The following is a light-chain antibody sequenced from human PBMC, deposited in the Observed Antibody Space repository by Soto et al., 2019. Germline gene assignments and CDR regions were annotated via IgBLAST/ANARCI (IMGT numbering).Light chain of an antibody. CDR1: QSISSW. CDR3: QQYNSYST. J-gene: IGKJ3*01. CDR2: DAS. V-gene: IGKV1-5*01. Sequence: DIQMTQSPSTLSASVGDRVTITCRASQSISSWLAWYQQKPGKAPKLLIYDASSLESGVPSRFSCSGSGTEFTLTISSLQPDDFATYYCQQYNSYSTFGPGTKVDIK.